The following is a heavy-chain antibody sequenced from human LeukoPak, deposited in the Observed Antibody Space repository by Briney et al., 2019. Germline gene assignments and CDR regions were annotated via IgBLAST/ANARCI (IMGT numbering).Heavy chain of an antibody. V-gene: IGHV4-39*01. D-gene: IGHD5-24*01. Sequence: SETLSLTCTVSGGSISSSSYYWGWIRQPPGKGLEWIGSIYYSGSTYYNPSLKSRVTISVDTSKNQFSLKLSSVTAADTAVYYCARLEMKTHFDYWGQGTLVTVSS. CDR2: IYYSGST. CDR1: GGSISSSSYY. J-gene: IGHJ4*02. CDR3: ARLEMKTHFDY.